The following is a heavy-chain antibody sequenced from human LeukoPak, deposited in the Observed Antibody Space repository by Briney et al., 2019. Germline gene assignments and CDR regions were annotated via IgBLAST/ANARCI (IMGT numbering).Heavy chain of an antibody. CDR2: IYYSGST. J-gene: IGHJ3*02. CDR1: GGSISSYY. Sequence: SETLSLTCTVSGGSISSYYWSWIRQPPGKGLEWIGYIYYSGSTNYNPSLKSRVTISVDTSKNQFSLKLSSVTAADTAVYYCARDPAGCYDSSGYYPGAFDIWGQGTMVTVSS. D-gene: IGHD3-22*01. V-gene: IGHV4-59*01. CDR3: ARDPAGCYDSSGYYPGAFDI.